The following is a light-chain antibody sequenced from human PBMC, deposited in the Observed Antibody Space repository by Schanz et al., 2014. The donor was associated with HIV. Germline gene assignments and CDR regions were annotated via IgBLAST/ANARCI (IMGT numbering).Light chain of an antibody. Sequence: QSVLAQPPSVSGAPGQRVTISCTGSSSNIGANYDVHWYQLLPGSAPKLLIFDNTNRPSGVPARFSGSKSGSSASLAISGLQDEDEADYFCQSFDSSLNGVVFGGGTKLTVL. CDR1: SSNIGANYD. V-gene: IGLV1-40*01. J-gene: IGLJ3*02. CDR2: DNT. CDR3: QSFDSSLNGVV.